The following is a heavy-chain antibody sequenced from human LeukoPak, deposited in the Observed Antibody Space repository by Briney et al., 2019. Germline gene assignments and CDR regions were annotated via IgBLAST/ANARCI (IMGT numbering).Heavy chain of an antibody. V-gene: IGHV3-23*01. CDR1: GFTFSIYA. CDR3: AREAVDTAMVLDY. J-gene: IGHJ4*02. D-gene: IGHD5-18*01. Sequence: GGSLRLSCAASGFTFSIYAMSWVRQAPGKGLEWVSAITGSGGGTYYADSVKGRFTISRDNSKNTLYLQMNSLRAEDTAVYYCAREAVDTAMVLDYWGQGTLVIVSS. CDR2: ITGSGGGT.